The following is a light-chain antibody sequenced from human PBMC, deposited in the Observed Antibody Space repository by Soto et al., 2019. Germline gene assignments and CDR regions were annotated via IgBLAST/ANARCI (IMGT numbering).Light chain of an antibody. V-gene: IGKV3-15*01. CDR3: QQYNDWPLT. J-gene: IGKJ1*01. Sequence: IALDPDALSLNQGARATLSCSASKSVSSSLAWYQQKPGQAPRLLIHDASTRATGIPARFSGTGSGTEFTLTISSLQSEDFALYYCQQYNDWPLTFGQGTKVDIK. CDR2: DAS. CDR1: KSVSSS.